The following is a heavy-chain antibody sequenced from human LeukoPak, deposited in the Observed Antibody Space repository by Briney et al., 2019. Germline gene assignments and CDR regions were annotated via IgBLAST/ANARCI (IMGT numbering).Heavy chain of an antibody. Sequence: GGSLRLSCAASGFTFSSYWMHWVRQAPGKGLVWVSRINSDGSSTSYADSVKGRFTISRDNAKNTLYLQMNSLRAEDTAVYYCAKGPSGYYYYMDVWGKGTTVTVSS. CDR1: GFTFSSYW. J-gene: IGHJ6*03. CDR3: AKGPSGYYYYMDV. CDR2: INSDGSST. V-gene: IGHV3-74*01.